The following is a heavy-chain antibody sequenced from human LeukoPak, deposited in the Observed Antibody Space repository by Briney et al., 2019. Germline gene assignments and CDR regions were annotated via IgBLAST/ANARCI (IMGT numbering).Heavy chain of an antibody. D-gene: IGHD5-18*01. CDR1: GFTVSSNY. Sequence: GGSLRLSCAASGFTVSSNYMSWVRQAPGKGLEWVSVIYSGGSTYYADSVKGRFTISRDNSKNTLYLQMNSLRAEDTAVYYCAKDFFRGYSYGRCFDYWGQGTLVTVSS. CDR2: IYSGGST. J-gene: IGHJ4*02. V-gene: IGHV3-53*05. CDR3: AKDFFRGYSYGRCFDY.